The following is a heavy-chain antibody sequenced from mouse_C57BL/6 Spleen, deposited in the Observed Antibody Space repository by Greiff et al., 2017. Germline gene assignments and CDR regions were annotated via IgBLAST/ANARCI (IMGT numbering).Heavy chain of an antibody. CDR1: GYSFTGYY. CDR3: AGPLRPGYFDV. CDR2: INPSTGGT. Sequence: VQLQQSGPELVKPGASVKISCKASGYSFTGYYMNWVKQSPEKSLEWIVEINPSTGGTTYNQKFKAKATLTVDKSSSTAYMQRKSLTSEDSAVYYCAGPLRPGYFDVWGTGTTVTVSS. V-gene: IGHV1-42*01. J-gene: IGHJ1*03. D-gene: IGHD1-1*01.